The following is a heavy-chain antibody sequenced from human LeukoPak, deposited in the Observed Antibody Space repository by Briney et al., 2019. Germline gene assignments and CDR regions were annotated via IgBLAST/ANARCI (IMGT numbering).Heavy chain of an antibody. Sequence: PSETLSLTCTVSGGSISSSSYYWGWIRQPPGKGLEWIGSIYYSGSTYYNPSLKSRVTISVDTSKNQFSLKLSSVTAADTAVYYCARSHLTVAGAGEGNSPFDYWGQGTLVTVSS. V-gene: IGHV4-39*07. CDR3: ARSHLTVAGAGEGNSPFDY. CDR1: GGSISSSSYY. D-gene: IGHD6-19*01. CDR2: IYYSGST. J-gene: IGHJ4*02.